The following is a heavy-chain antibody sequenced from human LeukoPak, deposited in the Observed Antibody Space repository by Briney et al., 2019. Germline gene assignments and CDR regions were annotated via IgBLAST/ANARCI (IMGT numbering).Heavy chain of an antibody. Sequence: EASVKVSCKASTYTFTNCDINWLRQATGQRLEWMGWMNPYNGNTGYAQKFQGRVTTTRNTSINTAYMELSSLRSEDTAVYFCARGGPKCGCDCFDYWGQGTLVTVSS. CDR1: TYTFTNCD. CDR3: ARGGPKCGCDCFDY. V-gene: IGHV1-8*01. D-gene: IGHD2-21*01. J-gene: IGHJ4*02. CDR2: MNPYNGNT.